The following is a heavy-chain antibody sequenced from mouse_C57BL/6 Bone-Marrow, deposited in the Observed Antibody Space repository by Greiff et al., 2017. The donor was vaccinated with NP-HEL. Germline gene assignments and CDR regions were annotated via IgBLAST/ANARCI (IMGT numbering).Heavy chain of an antibody. Sequence: EVQLQESGAELVRPGASVKLSCTVSGFTITDDYMHWVKQRPEQGLEWIGWIDPENGDTEYASKFQGKATLTADTSSNTAYLQLSSLTSEDTAVYYGTTGGSSAYAMDYWGQGTSVTVSS. V-gene: IGHV14-4*01. CDR3: TTGGSSAYAMDY. CDR1: GFTITDDY. CDR2: IDPENGDT. J-gene: IGHJ4*01. D-gene: IGHD1-1*01.